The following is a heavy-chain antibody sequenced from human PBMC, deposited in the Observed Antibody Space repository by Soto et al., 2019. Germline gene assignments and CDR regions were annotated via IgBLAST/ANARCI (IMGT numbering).Heavy chain of an antibody. Sequence: ASVKVSCKASGYTLTSYYMHWVRQAPGQGLEWMGIINPSGGSTSYAQKFQGRVTMTRDTSTSTVYMELSSLRSEDTAVYYCAREQAAAAFDYWGQGTLVTVSS. V-gene: IGHV1-46*01. CDR3: AREQAAAAFDY. CDR2: INPSGGST. CDR1: GYTLTSYY. D-gene: IGHD6-13*01. J-gene: IGHJ4*02.